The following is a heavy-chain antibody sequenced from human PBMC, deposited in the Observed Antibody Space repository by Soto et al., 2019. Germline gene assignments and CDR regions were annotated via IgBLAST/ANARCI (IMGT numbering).Heavy chain of an antibody. CDR3: ARVVDYYDPYYYYGMDV. CDR1: GFTFSTYS. D-gene: IGHD3-22*01. V-gene: IGHV3-21*01. CDR2: ISSSSSYI. J-gene: IGHJ6*02. Sequence: EVQLVESGGGLVKPGGSLRLSCAASGFTFSTYSMNWVRQAPGKGLEWVSSISSSSSYIYYADSVKGRFTISRDNAKNSLKLQMSSLRAEDTAVYYCARVVDYYDPYYYYGMDVWGQGTTVTVSS.